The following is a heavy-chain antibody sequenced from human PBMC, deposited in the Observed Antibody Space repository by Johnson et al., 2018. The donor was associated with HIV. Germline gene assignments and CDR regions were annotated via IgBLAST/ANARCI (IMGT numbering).Heavy chain of an antibody. V-gene: IGHV3-23*04. Sequence: EVQLVESGGGLVQPGGSLRMSCVASGFTFSTYGMTWVRQAPGKGLEWVSAISGTGGTTYYADSVRGRFSISIDKSKDTLYLQMSSLRAEDTAVYYCAREELEPDVFDIWGQGTMVTVSS. CDR3: AREELEPDVFDI. CDR2: ISGTGGTT. CDR1: GFTFSTYG. J-gene: IGHJ3*02. D-gene: IGHD1-1*01.